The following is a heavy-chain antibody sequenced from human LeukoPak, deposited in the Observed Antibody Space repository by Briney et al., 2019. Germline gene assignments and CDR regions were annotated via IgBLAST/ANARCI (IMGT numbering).Heavy chain of an antibody. CDR2: ISFSSTHI. D-gene: IGHD3-10*01. J-gene: IGHJ6*03. V-gene: IGHV3-21*06. CDR1: GFIFSNYG. CDR3: ARGGSSLYYYYYYMDV. Sequence: GGSLRLSCAASGFIFSNYGMSWVRQAPGQGLEWVSSISFSSTHIYYADSIQGRFTISRDNAENSLYLQMNSLIAEDTAVYYCARGGSSLYYYYYYMDVWGKGTTVTVSS.